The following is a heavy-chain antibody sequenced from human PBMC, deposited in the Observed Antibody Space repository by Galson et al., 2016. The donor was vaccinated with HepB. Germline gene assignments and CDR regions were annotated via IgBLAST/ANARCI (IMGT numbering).Heavy chain of an antibody. CDR2: ISRDGSDT. D-gene: IGHD2-2*01. V-gene: IGHV3-74*01. CDR1: GFSFSSHW. CDR3: ARGEVGYCTSASCYWFYFEY. J-gene: IGHJ4*02. Sequence: SLRLSCAASGFSFSSHWIHWVRQAPGKGLVWVSRISRDGSDTNYADFVKGRFTISRDNSKNTVYLQMDSLKPEDMAAYYCARGEVGYCTSASCYWFYFEYWGQGTLVTVSS.